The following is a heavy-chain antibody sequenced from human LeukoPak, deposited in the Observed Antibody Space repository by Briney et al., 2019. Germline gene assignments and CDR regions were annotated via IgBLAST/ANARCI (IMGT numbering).Heavy chain of an antibody. D-gene: IGHD3-10*01. CDR3: AKSRFVTMVWGVIGFGYFDY. CDR2: ISWNSGSI. CDR1: GFTFDDYA. J-gene: IGHJ4*02. V-gene: IGHV3-9*03. Sequence: GRSLRLSCAASGFTFDDYAMHWVRHAPGKGLEWVSGISWNSGSIVYADSMKGRFTISRDNAKNSLYLQMNSLRAEDMALYYCAKSRFVTMVWGVIGFGYFDYWGQGTLVTVSS.